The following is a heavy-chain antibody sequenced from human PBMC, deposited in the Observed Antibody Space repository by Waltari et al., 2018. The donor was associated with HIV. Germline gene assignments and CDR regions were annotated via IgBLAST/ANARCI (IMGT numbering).Heavy chain of an antibody. Sequence: EEQLLESGGGLGQPGGSLRLSCVASGFTFSNYAMTWLRQIPGKGLEWVAGLTSAGSITYHADSVQSRFIISRDNSKHTLFRQMTNLRVEDTAVYYCVKDPTTITRGYFDLWGRGTLVTVSS. CDR2: LTSAGSIT. CDR3: VKDPTTITRGYFDL. J-gene: IGHJ2*01. CDR1: GFTFSNYA. V-gene: IGHV3-23*01. D-gene: IGHD4-4*01.